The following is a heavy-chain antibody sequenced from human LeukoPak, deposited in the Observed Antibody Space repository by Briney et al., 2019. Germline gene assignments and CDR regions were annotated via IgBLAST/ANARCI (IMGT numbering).Heavy chain of an antibody. Sequence: SSGKVSCKASGGTFSSYAISWVRQAPGQGLEWMGGIIPIFGTANYAQKFQGRVTITADESTSTAYMELSSLRSEDTAVYYCARGLVLRFLEWSPLGNNWFDPWGQGTLVTVS. D-gene: IGHD3-3*01. CDR3: ARGLVLRFLEWSPLGNNWFDP. V-gene: IGHV1-69*13. CDR2: IIPIFGTA. J-gene: IGHJ5*02. CDR1: GGTFSSYA.